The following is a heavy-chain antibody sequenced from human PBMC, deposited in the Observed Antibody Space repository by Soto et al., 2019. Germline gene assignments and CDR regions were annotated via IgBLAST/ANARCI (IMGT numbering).Heavy chain of an antibody. J-gene: IGHJ6*03. V-gene: IGHV5-51*01. Sequence: GESLKISCKGSGYSFTSYWIGWVRQMPGKGLEWMGIIYPGDSDTRYSPSFQGQVTISADKSISTAYLQWSSLKASDTAMYYCARHAPGFGADPYYYYMDVWGKGTTVTVSS. CDR2: IYPGDSDT. CDR3: ARHAPGFGADPYYYYMDV. D-gene: IGHD3-10*01. CDR1: GYSFTSYW.